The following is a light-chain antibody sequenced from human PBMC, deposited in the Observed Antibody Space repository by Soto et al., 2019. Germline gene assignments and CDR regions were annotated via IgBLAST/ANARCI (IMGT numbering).Light chain of an antibody. V-gene: IGKV3-11*01. CDR3: QQRSNWPTSLT. CDR1: QSVSSY. J-gene: IGKJ4*01. Sequence: EIVLTQSPATLSLSPGERATLSCRASQSVSSYLAWYQQKPGQAPRLLIYDASNRATGIPARFSGSGSGTDFTLNISSLEPEDFAVYYCQQRSNWPTSLTFGGGTQVEIK. CDR2: DAS.